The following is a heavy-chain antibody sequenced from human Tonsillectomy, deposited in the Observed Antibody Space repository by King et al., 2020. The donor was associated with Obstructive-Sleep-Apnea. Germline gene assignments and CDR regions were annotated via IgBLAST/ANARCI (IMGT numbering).Heavy chain of an antibody. CDR3: ARGEEGGYSYGLAYFDY. CDR2: IYHIGST. Sequence: LQLQESGSGLVKPSQTLSLTCAVSGGSISSGAYSWSWIRQPPGKGLEWIGFIYHIGSTYYNPSLKSRVTISVDRSKNQFSLKLNSVTAADTAVYYCARGEEGGYSYGLAYFDYWGQGTLVTVSS. V-gene: IGHV4-30-2*01. J-gene: IGHJ4*02. CDR1: GGSISSGAYS. D-gene: IGHD5-18*01.